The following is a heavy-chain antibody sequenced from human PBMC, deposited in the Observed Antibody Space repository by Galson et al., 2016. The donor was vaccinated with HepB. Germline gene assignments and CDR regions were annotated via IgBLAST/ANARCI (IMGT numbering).Heavy chain of an antibody. CDR2: IKQDGSEK. J-gene: IGHJ4*02. Sequence: SLRLSCAASGFTFSNYWMSWVRQAPGKGLEWVANIKQDGSEKNYVDSVKGRFTISRVNAKNSLYLQMNSLRAEDTAVYYCTRGQMATITDYFDYWGQGTLVTVSS. V-gene: IGHV3-7*01. D-gene: IGHD5-24*01. CDR3: TRGQMATITDYFDY. CDR1: GFTFSNYW.